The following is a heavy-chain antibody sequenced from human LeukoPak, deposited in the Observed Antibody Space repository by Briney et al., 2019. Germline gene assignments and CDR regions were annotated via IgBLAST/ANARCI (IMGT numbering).Heavy chain of an antibody. CDR3: ARGDYGDYGRALDI. CDR2: IIPIFGTA. Sequence: SVKVSCKASGGTFSSYAISWVRQAPGQGLEWMGGIIPIFGTANYAQKFQGRVTITADKSTSTAYMELSSLRSEDTAVYYCARGDYGDYGRALDIWGQGTMVTVSS. CDR1: GGTFSSYA. J-gene: IGHJ3*02. D-gene: IGHD4-17*01. V-gene: IGHV1-69*06.